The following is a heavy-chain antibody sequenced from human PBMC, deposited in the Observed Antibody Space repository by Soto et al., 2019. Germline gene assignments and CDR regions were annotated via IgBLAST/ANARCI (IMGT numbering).Heavy chain of an antibody. CDR3: ARGDCIGGSCYYY. D-gene: IGHD2-15*01. Sequence: QVQLQESGPGLLKSSETLSLTCSVSGSSIGSYYWTWIRQPPGKGLEWIGYIFYRGRTKYNPSIESRVPISMDTSETHFSLELTSVTAADTAVYFCARGDCIGGSCYYYWGQGTLVTVSS. V-gene: IGHV4-59*01. CDR2: IFYRGRT. J-gene: IGHJ4*02. CDR1: GSSIGSYY.